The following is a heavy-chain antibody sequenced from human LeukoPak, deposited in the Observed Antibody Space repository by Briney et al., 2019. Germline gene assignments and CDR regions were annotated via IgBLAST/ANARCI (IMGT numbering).Heavy chain of an antibody. Sequence: SETLSLTCSVSGGSISSNYWSWVRQPPGKGLEWIGYISYSGSTNSGKSTNYNPSLKSRVTVSVDTSKNQFPLKLSSVTAADTAVYYCARGHYYFDYWGQGTLVTVSS. CDR3: ARGHYYFDY. CDR1: GGSISSNY. V-gene: IGHV4-4*08. CDR2: ISYSGSTNSGKST. J-gene: IGHJ4*02.